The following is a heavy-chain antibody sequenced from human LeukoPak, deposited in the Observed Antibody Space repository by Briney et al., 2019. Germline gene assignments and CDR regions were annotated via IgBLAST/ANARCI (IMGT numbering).Heavy chain of an antibody. CDR2: ISWNSGSI. CDR1: GFTFDDYA. CDR3: AKDGLLKKPIAVAGTNFDY. D-gene: IGHD6-19*01. Sequence: GGSLRLSCAASGFTFDDYAMHWVRQAPGKGLEWVSGISWNSGSIGYADSVKGRFTISRDNAKNSLYLQMNSLRAEDTALYYCAKDGLLKKPIAVAGTNFDYWGQGTLVTVSS. J-gene: IGHJ4*02. V-gene: IGHV3-9*01.